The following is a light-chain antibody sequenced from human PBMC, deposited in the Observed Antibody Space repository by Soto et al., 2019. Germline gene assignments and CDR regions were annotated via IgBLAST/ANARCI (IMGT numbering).Light chain of an antibody. J-gene: IGKJ1*01. Sequence: DIQLTQSPSSLSASVGDRFTITCRASQSISGWLAWYQQKPGEAPKLLIYDASSLETGVPSRFSGNGSGTEFTLTISSLQSDDFAIYYCQQYNIYWTFGQGTTVDIK. CDR2: DAS. V-gene: IGKV1-5*01. CDR1: QSISGW. CDR3: QQYNIYWT.